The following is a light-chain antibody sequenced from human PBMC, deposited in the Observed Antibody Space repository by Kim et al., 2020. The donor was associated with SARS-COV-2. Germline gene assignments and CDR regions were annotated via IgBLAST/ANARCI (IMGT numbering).Light chain of an antibody. V-gene: IGKV3-20*01. CDR3: QQYGSSPYT. CDR2: GAS. J-gene: IGKJ2*01. CDR1: QSFSSSY. Sequence: LSPGERAPLSCRASQSFSSSYLAWYQQKPGQAPRLLLYGASSRATGIPDRFSGSGSGTDFTLTISRLEPEDFAVYYCQQYGSSPYTFGQGTKLEL.